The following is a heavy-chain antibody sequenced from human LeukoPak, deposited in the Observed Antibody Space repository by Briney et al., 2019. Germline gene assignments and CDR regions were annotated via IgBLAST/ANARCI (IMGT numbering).Heavy chain of an antibody. CDR2: IYYSGST. J-gene: IGHJ4*02. V-gene: IGHV4-59*01. CDR1: VGSISSNY. CDR3: ARVQRPLDGADY. Sequence: ASETLSLTCSVSVGSISSNYWSWIRQPPGKGLEWIGYIYYSGSTYYNPSLKSRVTISVDTSKNLFSLKLSSVTGADTAVYYCARVQRPLDGADYWGQGTLVTVSS. D-gene: IGHD1-1*01.